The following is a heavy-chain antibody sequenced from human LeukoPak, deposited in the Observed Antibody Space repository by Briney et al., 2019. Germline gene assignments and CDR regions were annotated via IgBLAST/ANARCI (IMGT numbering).Heavy chain of an antibody. V-gene: IGHV6-1*01. Sequence: SQTLSLTCAISGDSVSSNNTAWNWIRQSPSRGLEWLGRTYYRSKWYNDYAVSVKSRITISPDTSKSQFSLQLNSVTPEDTAVYYCARGDCSGGICYSDSAFDIWGQGTMVTVSS. J-gene: IGHJ3*02. D-gene: IGHD2-15*01. CDR3: ARGDCSGGICYSDSAFDI. CDR2: TYYRSKWYN. CDR1: GDSVSSNNTA.